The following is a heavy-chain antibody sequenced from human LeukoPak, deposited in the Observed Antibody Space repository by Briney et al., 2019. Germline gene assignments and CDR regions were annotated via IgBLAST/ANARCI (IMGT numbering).Heavy chain of an antibody. Sequence: GRSLRLSCAASEFTFDDYAMHWVRQAPGKGLEWVSGISWNSGSIGYADSVKGRFTISRDNAKNSLYLQMNSLRAEDTALYYCAKDFYYDSSGGYFDYWGQGTLVTVSS. D-gene: IGHD3-22*01. J-gene: IGHJ4*02. CDR3: AKDFYYDSSGGYFDY. CDR1: EFTFDDYA. CDR2: ISWNSGSI. V-gene: IGHV3-9*01.